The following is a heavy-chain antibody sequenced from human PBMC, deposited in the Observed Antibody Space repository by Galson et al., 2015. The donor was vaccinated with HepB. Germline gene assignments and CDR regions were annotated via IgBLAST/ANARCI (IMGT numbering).Heavy chain of an antibody. V-gene: IGHV4-39*01. J-gene: IGHJ6*02. CDR1: GGSLSSSSYY. CDR3: VRHTIAVTAAADGMDV. Sequence: ETLSLTCTVSGGSLSSSSYYWGFIRQPPGKGLEWIASIYYSGSTYYNPSLNSRVTISVDTSKKQFSLNLISLTAADTAVYYCVRHTIAVTAAADGMDVWGQGTTVTVSS. D-gene: IGHD6-19*01. CDR2: IYYSGST.